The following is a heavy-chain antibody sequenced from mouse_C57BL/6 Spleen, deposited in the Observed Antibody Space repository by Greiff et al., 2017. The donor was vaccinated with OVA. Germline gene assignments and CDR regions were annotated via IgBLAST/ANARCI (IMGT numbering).Heavy chain of an antibody. CDR1: GYTFTDYE. Sequence: QVQLKESGAELVRPGASVTLSCKASGYTFTDYEMHWVKQTPVHGLEWIGAIDPETGGTAYNQKFKGKAILTADKSSSTAYMELRSLTSEDSAVYYCTRRQLRLGFAYWGQGTLVTVSA. CDR3: TRRQLRLGFAY. CDR2: IDPETGGT. V-gene: IGHV1-15*01. J-gene: IGHJ3*01. D-gene: IGHD3-2*02.